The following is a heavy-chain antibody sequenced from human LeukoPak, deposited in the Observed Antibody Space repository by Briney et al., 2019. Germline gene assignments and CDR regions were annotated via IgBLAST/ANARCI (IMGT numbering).Heavy chain of an antibody. CDR3: AKIPQAAIFTVPNFDY. Sequence: GGSLRLSCAASGFTFSNYAMNWVRQAPGKGLEWVSIISGSGDWTYYTDSVKGRFTISRDNSKNTLFLQMNGLRAEDTAIYYCAKIPQAAIFTVPNFDYWGQGTLVTVSS. V-gene: IGHV3-23*01. CDR2: ISGSGDWT. D-gene: IGHD3-3*01. CDR1: GFTFSNYA. J-gene: IGHJ4*02.